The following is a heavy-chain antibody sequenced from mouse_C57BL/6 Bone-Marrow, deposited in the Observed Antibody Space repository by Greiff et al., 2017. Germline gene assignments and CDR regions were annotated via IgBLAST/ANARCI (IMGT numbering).Heavy chain of an antibody. CDR2: INPNNGGT. D-gene: IGHD1-1*01. CDR3: AIYYYGSSYPFAY. J-gene: IGHJ3*01. Sequence: EVQLQQSGPELVKPGASVKISCKASGYTFTDYYMNWVKQSHGKSLEWIGDINPNNGGTSYNKKFKGKATLTVDKSSSTAYMELRRLTSEDSAVYTCAIYYYGSSYPFAYWGQGPLVTVSA. CDR1: GYTFTDYY. V-gene: IGHV1-26*01.